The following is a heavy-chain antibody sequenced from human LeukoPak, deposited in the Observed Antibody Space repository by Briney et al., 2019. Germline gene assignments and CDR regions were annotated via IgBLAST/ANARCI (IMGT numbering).Heavy chain of an antibody. Sequence: GGSLRLSCAASGFTVSSNYMSWVRQAPGKGLEWVSVVYNDGRTYYADSVKGRFTISGDNSKSTLYLEMNSLRVEDTAVYYCARDAGGGQIGISVDYWGQGTLVTVSS. D-gene: IGHD3-16*01. CDR2: VYNDGRT. J-gene: IGHJ4*02. CDR3: ARDAGGGQIGISVDY. CDR1: GFTVSSNY. V-gene: IGHV3-66*01.